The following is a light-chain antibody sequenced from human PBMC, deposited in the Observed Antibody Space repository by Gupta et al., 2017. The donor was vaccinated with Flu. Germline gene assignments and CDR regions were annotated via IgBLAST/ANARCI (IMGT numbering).Light chain of an antibody. CDR2: DGS. CDR1: SSDVGSDNR. CDR3: CSYASSSTLCV. Sequence: QSAMHQPASVSGSPGQPITIHCSGTSSDVGSDNRVSWYQQHPANAPKLRCDDGSKRPSGVSNRFSGSKSGNTASLTISGLQAEEEAEYDGCSYASSSTLCVFGGGTKMTVL. J-gene: IGLJ2*01. V-gene: IGLV2-23*03.